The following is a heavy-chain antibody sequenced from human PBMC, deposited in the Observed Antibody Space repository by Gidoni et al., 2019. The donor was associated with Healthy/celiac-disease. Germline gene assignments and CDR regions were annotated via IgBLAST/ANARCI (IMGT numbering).Heavy chain of an antibody. CDR1: GYCFPSYW. CDR3: ARVGPYDFWSGYGPYNWFDP. J-gene: IGHJ5*02. V-gene: IGHV5-51*03. Sequence: VPLVQSGAAVTKPGESLNISCKGSGYCFPSYWLAWVRQMPGKGLEWMGLISPGDSETRYSPSFKGKVTIAADKSISTAYLQWSSLKASDTAMYYCARVGPYDFWSGYGPYNWFDPWGQGTLVTVSS. D-gene: IGHD3-3*01. CDR2: ISPGDSET.